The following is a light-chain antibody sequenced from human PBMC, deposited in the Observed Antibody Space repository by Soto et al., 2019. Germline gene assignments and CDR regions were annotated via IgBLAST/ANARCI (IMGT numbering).Light chain of an antibody. J-gene: IGKJ1*01. CDR3: QDYGTSHPWT. CDR2: GGS. Sequence: EVVLTQSPGALCLTPGEAVTLSCRASQNIRGNELAWYRQKRGQAPRLLIYGGSSRAEGIPDRFSGRGTGTNFTLTISRLEPEDSAVYYCQDYGTSHPWTFGQGTKLEIK. V-gene: IGKV3-20*01. CDR1: QNIRGNE.